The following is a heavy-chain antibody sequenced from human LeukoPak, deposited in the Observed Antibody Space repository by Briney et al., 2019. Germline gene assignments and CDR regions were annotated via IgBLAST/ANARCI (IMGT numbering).Heavy chain of an antibody. V-gene: IGHV3-23*01. CDR1: GFTFRNYV. CDR3: AKGSSPYYYGSGRFNS. CDR2: ISGSGGRT. J-gene: IGHJ5*01. Sequence: GGSLRLSCAASGFTFRNYVMRWVRGAREKGVEWVSSISGSGGRTYYADYVKGRFTISRDSSKTTVYLQMNILCAEDTAVYFCAKGSSPYYYGSGRFNSWGQGILVTVSS. D-gene: IGHD3-10*01.